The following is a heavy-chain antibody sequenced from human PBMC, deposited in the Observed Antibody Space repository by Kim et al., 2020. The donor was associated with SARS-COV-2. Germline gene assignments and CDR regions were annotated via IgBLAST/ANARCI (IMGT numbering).Heavy chain of an antibody. CDR3: ATHSGSYPQAFDI. D-gene: IGHD1-26*01. Sequence: YAQKCQGRVTMTEDTSTDTAYMELSSLRSEDTAVYYCATHSGSYPQAFDIWGQGTMVTVSS. V-gene: IGHV1-24*01. J-gene: IGHJ3*02.